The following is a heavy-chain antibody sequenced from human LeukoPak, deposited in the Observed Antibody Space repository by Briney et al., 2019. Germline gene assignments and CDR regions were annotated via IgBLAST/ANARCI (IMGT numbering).Heavy chain of an antibody. CDR1: GGSLSGYY. CDR2: INHSGST. V-gene: IGHV4-34*01. D-gene: IGHD1-26*01. J-gene: IGHJ5*02. CDR3: ARSRIGWFDP. Sequence: SETLSLTCAAYGGSLSGYYWSWIRQPPGKGLEWIGEINHSGSTKYNPSLKSRVTISIDTSKNQFSLKLNSVTAADTAVYYCARSRIGWFDPWGQGTLVTVSS.